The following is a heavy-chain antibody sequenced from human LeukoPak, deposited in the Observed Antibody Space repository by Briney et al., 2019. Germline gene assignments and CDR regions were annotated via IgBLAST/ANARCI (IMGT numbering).Heavy chain of an antibody. V-gene: IGHV3-23*01. Sequence: GGSLRLSCAGSGFTFRFYAMTWVRLAPGKGLEWVSGISGDASVSRHADSVKGRFNISRDNSKNTLYLQLNGLRVEDTAIYYCARDTRYYYDSSGYFYLGFDYWGQGTLVTVSS. J-gene: IGHJ4*02. D-gene: IGHD3-22*01. CDR2: ISGDASVS. CDR1: GFTFRFYA. CDR3: ARDTRYYYDSSGYFYLGFDY.